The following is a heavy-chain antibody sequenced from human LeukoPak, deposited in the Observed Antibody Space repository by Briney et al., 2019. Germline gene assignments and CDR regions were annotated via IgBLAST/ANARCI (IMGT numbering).Heavy chain of an antibody. CDR3: AGGGSGWFVS. CDR2: NT. Sequence: SETLSLTCTVSGGSIIGYSWSWIRQPPGKGLEWIGNNTNYNPSLKSRVTISLDMSKSQFSLRLTSVTAAVTAVYFCAGGGSGWFVSWGHGTLVTVSS. V-gene: IGHV4-59*01. CDR1: GGSIIGYS. D-gene: IGHD6-19*01. J-gene: IGHJ5*01.